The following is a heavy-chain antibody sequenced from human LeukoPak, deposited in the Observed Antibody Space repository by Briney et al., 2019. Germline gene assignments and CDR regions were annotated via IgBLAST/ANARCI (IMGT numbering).Heavy chain of an antibody. V-gene: IGHV3-23*01. Sequence: GGSLRLSCAASGFPFNSFARSWVRQAPGKGLEWVSGISGSGGTTFSADSVEGRFTISRDNSKNTLYLQMNSLRAEDTAVYYCAKDEYGDYAPSDYWGQGTLVTVSS. CDR1: GFPFNSFA. CDR3: AKDEYGDYAPSDY. J-gene: IGHJ4*02. D-gene: IGHD4-17*01. CDR2: ISGSGGTT.